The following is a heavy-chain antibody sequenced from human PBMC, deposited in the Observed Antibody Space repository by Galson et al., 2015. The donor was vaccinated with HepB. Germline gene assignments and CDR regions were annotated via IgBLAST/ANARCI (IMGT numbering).Heavy chain of an antibody. CDR1: GFTFSSCA. V-gene: IGHV3-23*01. D-gene: IGHD3-10*01. CDR3: AKSLMVRGVIGPLDY. J-gene: IGHJ4*02. CDR2: ISGSGGST. Sequence: SLRLSCAAPGFTFSSCAMSWVRQAPGKGLEWVSAISGSGGSTYYADSVKGRFTISRDNSKNTLYLQMNSLRAEDTAVYYCAKSLMVRGVIGPLDYWGQGTLVTVSS.